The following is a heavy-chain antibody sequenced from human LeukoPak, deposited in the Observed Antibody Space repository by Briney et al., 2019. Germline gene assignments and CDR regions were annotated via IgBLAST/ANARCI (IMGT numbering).Heavy chain of an antibody. CDR2: INHSGST. V-gene: IGHV4-34*01. D-gene: IGHD3-10*01. CDR1: GGSFSGYY. J-gene: IGHJ6*02. Sequence: SETLSPTCAVYGGSFSGYYWSWIRQPPGKGLEWIGEINHSGSTNYNPSLKSRVTISVDTSKNQFSLKLSSVTAADTAVYYCAGSGSYYNTYYYYGMDVWGQGTTVTVSS. CDR3: AGSGSYYNTYYYYGMDV.